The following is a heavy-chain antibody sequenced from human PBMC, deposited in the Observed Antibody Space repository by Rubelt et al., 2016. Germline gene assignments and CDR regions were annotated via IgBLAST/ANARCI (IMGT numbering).Heavy chain of an antibody. V-gene: IGHV2-5*02. Sequence: QITLKESGPTLVKPTQTLTLTCTFSGLSLTSRPEGVGWIRQPPGKALEWLAVIYWDDDKRYSPSLKNRLTITKDTSKKQVDLTMTKLDPVDTATYYCAQALDGSDWNSRRYDPWGQGILVTVSS. J-gene: IGHJ5*02. CDR1: GLSLTSRPEG. CDR2: IYWDDDK. CDR3: AQALDGSDWNSRRYDP. D-gene: IGHD1-7*01.